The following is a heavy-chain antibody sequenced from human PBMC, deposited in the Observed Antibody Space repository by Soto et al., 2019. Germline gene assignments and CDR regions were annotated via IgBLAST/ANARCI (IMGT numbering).Heavy chain of an antibody. V-gene: IGHV4-34*01. J-gene: IGHJ6*02. D-gene: IGHD2-2*01. CDR2: INHSGST. CDR1: GGSFSGYY. CDR3: ARLDIVVVPAARTQKYLRGSSGMDV. Sequence: SETLSLTXAVYGGSFSGYYWSWIRQPPGKGLEWIGEINHSGSTNYNPSLKSRVTISVDTSKNQFSLKLSSVAAADTAVYYCARLDIVVVPAARTQKYLRGSSGMDVWGQGTTVTVSS.